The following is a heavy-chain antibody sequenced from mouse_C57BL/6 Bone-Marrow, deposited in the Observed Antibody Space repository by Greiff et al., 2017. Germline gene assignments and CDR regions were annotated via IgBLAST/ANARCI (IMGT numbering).Heavy chain of an antibody. CDR1: GFTFSSYG. CDR3: ARHLKLCFDD. D-gene: IGHD4-1*01. J-gene: IGHJ2*01. Sequence: EVHLVESGGDLVKPGGSLKLSCAASGFTFSSYGMSWVRQTPDQRLEWVGTISTGGSYTHYPDSVKGRFTISRDNAKNTLYLQMSSLKSEDTAMYYCARHLKLCFDDWGQGTTLTVSS. V-gene: IGHV5-6*01. CDR2: ISTGGSYT.